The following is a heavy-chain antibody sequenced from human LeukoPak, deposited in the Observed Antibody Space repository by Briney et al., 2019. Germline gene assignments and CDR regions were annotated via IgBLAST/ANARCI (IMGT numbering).Heavy chain of an antibody. CDR3: ARDLSRRSIAINWFDP. D-gene: IGHD6-6*01. Sequence: GGSLRLSCAASGFTFSSYGMHWVRQAPGKGLEWVAVIWYDGSNKYYADSVKGRFTISRDNAKNSLYLQMNSLRAEDTAVYYCARDLSRRSIAINWFDPWGQGTLVTVSS. J-gene: IGHJ5*02. CDR1: GFTFSSYG. CDR2: IWYDGSNK. V-gene: IGHV3-33*01.